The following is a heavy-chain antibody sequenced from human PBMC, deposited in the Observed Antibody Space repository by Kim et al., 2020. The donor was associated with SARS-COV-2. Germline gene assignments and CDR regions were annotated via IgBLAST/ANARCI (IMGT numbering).Heavy chain of an antibody. J-gene: IGHJ4*02. CDR3: ARAIDY. CDR2: PNSGGT. V-gene: IGHV1-2*02. Sequence: PNSGGTNYAQKVQGRVTMTRDTSMSTAYMELSGLRSDDTAMYYCARAIDYWGQGSLVTVSS.